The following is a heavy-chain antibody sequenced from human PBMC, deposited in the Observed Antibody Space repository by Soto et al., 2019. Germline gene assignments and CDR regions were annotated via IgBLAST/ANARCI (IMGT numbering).Heavy chain of an antibody. J-gene: IGHJ6*02. CDR1: GYTFTNYW. CDR2: IYPDDSDT. D-gene: IGHD6-13*01. Sequence: PGESLKISCKGSGYTFTNYWIAWVRQMPGKGLEWMGIIYPDDSDTRYSPSFQGQVTISADKSINTAYLQWSSLKAADTAIYYCARLKSAATGMDVWGQGTTVTVS. V-gene: IGHV5-51*01. CDR3: ARLKSAATGMDV.